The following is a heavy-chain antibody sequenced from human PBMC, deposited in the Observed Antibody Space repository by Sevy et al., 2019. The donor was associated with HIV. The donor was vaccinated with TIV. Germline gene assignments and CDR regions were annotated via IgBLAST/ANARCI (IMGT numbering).Heavy chain of an antibody. CDR1: GGSFSSYY. CDR2: INQSGST. Sequence: SETLSLTCVVYGGSFSSYYWSWIRQAPGKGLEWIGEINQSGSTNYTPSLKSRVTISVDTSKNQFPLKLSAVTAADTAVYYCARGGTATVGQNAFDIWGQGKMVTVSS. J-gene: IGHJ3*02. CDR3: ARGGTATVGQNAFDI. D-gene: IGHD1-1*01. V-gene: IGHV4-34*01.